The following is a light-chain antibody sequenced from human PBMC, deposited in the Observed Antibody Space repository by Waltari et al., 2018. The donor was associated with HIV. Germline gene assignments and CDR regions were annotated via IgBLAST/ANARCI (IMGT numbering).Light chain of an antibody. CDR2: GVV. CDR1: TIGRNR. Sequence: SYVLTQAPSVSVAPGQTATIPCGTIGRNRVLWSRQKAGRAPLLVGAGVVDRTSGVPARFSGARSGGRATLTMSGVEAGDEADYYCQVWDRSYKEAVFGGGT. J-gene: IGLJ2*01. V-gene: IGLV3-21*02. CDR3: QVWDRSYKEAV.